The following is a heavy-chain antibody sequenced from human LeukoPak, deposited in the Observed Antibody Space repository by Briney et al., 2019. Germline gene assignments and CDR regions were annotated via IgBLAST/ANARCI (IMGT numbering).Heavy chain of an antibody. CDR3: ARRGGIVVVPAIDI. J-gene: IGHJ3*02. Sequence: SETLSLTCTVSGGSISSSSYYWGWIRQPPGKGLEWIGSIYYSGSTYYNPSLKSRFTISVYTSKNQFSLKLRCGTAADTAVYYCARRGGIVVVPAIDIWGQGTMVTVSS. D-gene: IGHD2-2*01. CDR2: IYYSGST. CDR1: GGSISSSSYY. V-gene: IGHV4-39*01.